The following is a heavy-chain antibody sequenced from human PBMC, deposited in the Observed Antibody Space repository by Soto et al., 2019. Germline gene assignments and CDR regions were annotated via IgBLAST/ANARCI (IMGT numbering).Heavy chain of an antibody. CDR2: IDWDGDK. Sequence: ASGPTLVSPTQTLTLTCTFSGFSLITSGMCVSWIRQPPGKALEWLALIDWDGDKYYSTSLKTRLTIAKDTSKNQVVLTMTNMAPVDTAPYFFSRAAWQRALFFAFDLWGQGTVVTVSS. J-gene: IGHJ3*01. V-gene: IGHV2-70*13. CDR1: GFSLITSGMC. CDR3: SRAAWQRALFFAFDL. D-gene: IGHD3-3*01.